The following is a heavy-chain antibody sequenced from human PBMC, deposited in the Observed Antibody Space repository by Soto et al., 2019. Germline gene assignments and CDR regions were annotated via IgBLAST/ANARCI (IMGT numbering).Heavy chain of an antibody. CDR1: GDSVVSGTYY. J-gene: IGHJ4*02. Sequence: ATLSLTCTVSGDSVVSGTYYWSWIRQPPGKGLEWIGYVYYSGSTTYNPSLKGRVTISVDTSKHQFSLRLTSVTAADTAVYYCARSDYYGASDYWGQGRLVTVSS. D-gene: IGHD4-17*01. CDR2: VYYSGST. V-gene: IGHV4-61*01. CDR3: ARSDYYGASDY.